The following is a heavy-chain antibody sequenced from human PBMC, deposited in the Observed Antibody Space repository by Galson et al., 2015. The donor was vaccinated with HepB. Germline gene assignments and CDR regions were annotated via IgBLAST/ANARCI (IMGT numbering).Heavy chain of an antibody. J-gene: IGHJ3*02. V-gene: IGHV3-30*02. CDR1: GFAFSGYA. D-gene: IGHD3-16*01. CDR2: ISYDETTK. Sequence: SLRLSCAASGFAFSGYAMHWVRQAPLKGLEWVAYISYDETTKHYADSVKGRFTISRDNSKDTLYLQLNSLRTEDTAVYYCATVAWGVTSGFDIWAKGQWSPSLQ. CDR3: ATVAWGVTSGFDI.